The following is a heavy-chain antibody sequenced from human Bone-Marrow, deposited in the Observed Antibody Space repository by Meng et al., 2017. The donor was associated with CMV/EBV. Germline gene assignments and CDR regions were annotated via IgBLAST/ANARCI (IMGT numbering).Heavy chain of an antibody. D-gene: IGHD5-12*01. CDR1: GYTFTGYY. CDR3: ARQRGYDLIIEY. Sequence: CKASGYTFTGYYMHWVRQAPGQGLEWMGWINPNSGGTNYAQKFQGWVTMTRDTSISTAYMELSRLRSDDTAVYYCARQRGYDLIIEYWGQGTLVTVSS. J-gene: IGHJ4*02. V-gene: IGHV1-2*04. CDR2: INPNSGGT.